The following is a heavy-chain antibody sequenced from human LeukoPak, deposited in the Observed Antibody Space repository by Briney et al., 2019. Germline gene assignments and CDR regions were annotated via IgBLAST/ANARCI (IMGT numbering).Heavy chain of an antibody. Sequence: GGSLRLSCAASGFTFSSYAMHWVRQAPGKGLEWVAVISYDGSNKYYADSVKGRFTISRDNSKNTLYLQMNSLRAEDTAVYYCARDLDGTMVRGVIPGAFDIWGQGTMVTVSS. V-gene: IGHV3-30*04. CDR3: ARDLDGTMVRGVIPGAFDI. CDR2: ISYDGSNK. D-gene: IGHD3-10*01. J-gene: IGHJ3*02. CDR1: GFTFSSYA.